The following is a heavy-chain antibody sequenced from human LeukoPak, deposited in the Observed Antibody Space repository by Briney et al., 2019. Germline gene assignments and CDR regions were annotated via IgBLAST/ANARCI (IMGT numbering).Heavy chain of an antibody. V-gene: IGHV4-34*01. CDR1: GGSFKNYY. CDR2: INHSGST. J-gene: IGHJ4*02. Sequence: SETLSLTCAVYGGSFKNYYWGWIRQPPGKRLEWIGEINHSGSTNYNPSLKSRVIISVDTSKNQFSLKLSSATAADTAVYYCAISTVDTVMVVRNYWGQGTLVTVSS. D-gene: IGHD5-18*01. CDR3: AISTVDTVMVVRNY.